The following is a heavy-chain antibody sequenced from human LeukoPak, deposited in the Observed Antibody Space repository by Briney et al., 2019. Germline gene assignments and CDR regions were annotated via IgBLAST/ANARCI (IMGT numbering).Heavy chain of an antibody. V-gene: IGHV1-18*01. D-gene: IGHD4-17*01. CDR1: GYTFTRYA. Sequence: ASVQVSCLPSGYTFTRYAFRWLRLAPGRRIEWLGWISAHNGTTNYTQKFQGRVTMTADTSTSTAYMELRTLTADDTAVYYCARDPSYGDYAFDYWGQGTLVTVSS. CDR2: ISAHNGTT. J-gene: IGHJ4*02. CDR3: ARDPSYGDYAFDY.